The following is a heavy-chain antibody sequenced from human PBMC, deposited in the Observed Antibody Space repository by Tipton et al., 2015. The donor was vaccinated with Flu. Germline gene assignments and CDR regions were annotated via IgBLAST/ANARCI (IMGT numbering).Heavy chain of an antibody. D-gene: IGHD4-17*01. CDR1: GGSFSSYY. CDR2: VYSGVTT. Sequence: TLSLTCTVSGGSFSSYYWSWIRQPAGKGLEWIGRVYSGVTTNYNPSLKSRVTMSVDTSKNQFSLKVSSVTAADTAVYFCARTTVSIRFDYWGQGTLVTVSS. V-gene: IGHV4-4*07. CDR3: ARTTVSIRFDY. J-gene: IGHJ4*02.